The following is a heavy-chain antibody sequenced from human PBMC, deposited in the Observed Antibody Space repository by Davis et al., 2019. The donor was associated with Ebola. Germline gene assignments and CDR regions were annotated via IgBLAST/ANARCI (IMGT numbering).Heavy chain of an antibody. CDR1: GGTISTYS. CDR3: ARAMGMSVTPLDY. V-gene: IGHV1-69*13. J-gene: IGHJ4*02. D-gene: IGHD4-17*01. CDR2: IIPIYGAP. Sequence: AASVKVSCKASGGTISTYSISWVRQAPGQGLQWMGGIIPIYGAPNYAQMFQGRITITADESTSTVYMELRGLRSEDTAVYYCARAMGMSVTPLDYWGQGTLVTVSS.